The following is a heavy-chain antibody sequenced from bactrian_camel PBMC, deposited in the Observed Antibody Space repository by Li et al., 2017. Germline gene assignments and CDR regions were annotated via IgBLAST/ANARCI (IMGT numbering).Heavy chain of an antibody. Sequence: HVQLVESGGDSVQAGGSLRLSCAFSGYTYSGHCMGWFRQAPGKEREGVAVIAGSGSPGYADSVKGRFTISRDNAKNTLFLRLNDLKTEDTAMYYCTRDFDGDSWYDALGYWGQGTQVTVS. CDR2: VIAGSGSP. V-gene: IGHV3S1*01. D-gene: IGHD6*01. J-gene: IGHJ6*01. CDR1: GYTYSGHC. CDR3: TRDFDGDSWYDALGY.